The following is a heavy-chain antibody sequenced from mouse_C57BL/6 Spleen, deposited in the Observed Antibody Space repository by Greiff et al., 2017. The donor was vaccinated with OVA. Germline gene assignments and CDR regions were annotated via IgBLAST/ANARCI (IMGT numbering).Heavy chain of an antibody. J-gene: IGHJ2*01. Sequence: VQLQQSGPELVKPGASVKISCKASGYAFSSSWMNWVKQRPGKGLEWIGRIYPGDGDTNYNGKFKGKATLTADKSSSTAYMQLSSLTSEDTAVYYCTTVSYYYGSSYDDWGQGTTLTVSS. CDR2: IYPGDGDT. CDR3: TTVSYYYGSSYDD. CDR1: GYAFSSSW. V-gene: IGHV1-82*01. D-gene: IGHD1-1*01.